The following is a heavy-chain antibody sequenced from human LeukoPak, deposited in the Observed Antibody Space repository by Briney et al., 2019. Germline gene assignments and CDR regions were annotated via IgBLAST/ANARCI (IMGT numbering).Heavy chain of an antibody. CDR1: GGTFSNYA. D-gene: IGHD3-3*01. V-gene: IGHV1-69*13. CDR3: ARDGQIFGVVPDRGFDP. CDR2: IIPIFGTA. Sequence: GASVKVSCKASGGTFSNYAISWVRQAPGQGLEWMGGIIPIFGTANYAQKFQGRVTITADESTSTAYMELSSLRSEDTAVYYCARDGQIFGVVPDRGFDPWGQGTLVTVSS. J-gene: IGHJ5*02.